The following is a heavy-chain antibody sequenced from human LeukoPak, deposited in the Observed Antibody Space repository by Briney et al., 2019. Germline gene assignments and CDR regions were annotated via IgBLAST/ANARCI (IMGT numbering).Heavy chain of an antibody. V-gene: IGHV1-8*01. Sequence: ASVKVSCKASGYTFTSYDINWVRQATGQGLEWMGWMNPNSGNTGYAQKFQGRVTITADESTSTAYMELSSLRSEDTAVYYCARVMGGYCSGGSCYHYYYYYYGMDVWGQGTTVTVSS. J-gene: IGHJ6*02. CDR2: MNPNSGNT. CDR3: ARVMGGYCSGGSCYHYYYYYYGMDV. D-gene: IGHD2-15*01. CDR1: GYTFTSYD.